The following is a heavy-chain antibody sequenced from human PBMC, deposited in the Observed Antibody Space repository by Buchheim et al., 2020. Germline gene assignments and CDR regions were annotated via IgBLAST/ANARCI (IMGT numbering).Heavy chain of an antibody. CDR2: ISYTGLT. CDR3: ARGGYCDGTSCSDFYSHFHIDV. J-gene: IGHJ6*03. D-gene: IGHD2-2*01. CDR1: GGSMDNYY. Sequence: QVQVLESGPGLVKPSETLSLTCTVSGGSMDNYYWSWIRQPPGKGLDWLGYISYTGLTNYKSSLKSRVSISLDTSKTQFSLRLNSVSAADTAIYYCARGGYCDGTSCSDFYSHFHIDVWGRGTT. V-gene: IGHV4-59*01.